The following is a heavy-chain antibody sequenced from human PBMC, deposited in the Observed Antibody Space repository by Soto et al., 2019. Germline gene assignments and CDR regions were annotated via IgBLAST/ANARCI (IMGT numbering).Heavy chain of an antibody. CDR1: GVPVSSGDYY. Sequence: QVQLQESGPGLVKPSQTLSLSCNVYGVPVSSGDYYWSWIRQHAGRGLEGIGYIDRSGSTYYKPSLRGRVIMSVDTSTNQISLRLLSVTAADTAVYYCARDSGGNSENYYGLDVWGHGTTVTVSS. J-gene: IGHJ6*02. D-gene: IGHD1-1*01. CDR2: IDRSGST. CDR3: ARDSGGNSENYYGLDV. V-gene: IGHV4-31*03.